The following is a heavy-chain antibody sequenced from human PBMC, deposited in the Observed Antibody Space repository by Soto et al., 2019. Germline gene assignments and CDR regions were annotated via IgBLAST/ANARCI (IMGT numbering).Heavy chain of an antibody. CDR2: IYYSGST. CDR3: ARDLVGHDYGDRESYYYYYGMDV. J-gene: IGHJ6*02. D-gene: IGHD4-17*01. CDR1: GGSIPSGDYY. Sequence: PSETLSLTCTVSGGSIPSGDYYWSWIRQPPGEGLEWIGYIYYSGSTYYNPSLKSRVTISVDTSKNQFSLKLSSVTAADTAVYYCARDLVGHDYGDRESYYYYYGMDVWGQGTTVS. V-gene: IGHV4-30-4*01.